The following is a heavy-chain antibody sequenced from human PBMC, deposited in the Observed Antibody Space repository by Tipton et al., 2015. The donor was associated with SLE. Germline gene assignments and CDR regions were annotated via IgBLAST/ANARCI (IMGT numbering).Heavy chain of an antibody. CDR3: ARTSAAAPPGYYYYYGMDV. J-gene: IGHJ6*02. D-gene: IGHD6-13*01. V-gene: IGHV1-69*05. CDR2: IIPIFGTA. Sequence: QSGPEVKKPGSSVKVSCKASGGTFSSYAISWVRQAPGQGLEWMGGIIPIFGTANYAQKFQGRVTITTDESTSTAYMELSSLRSEDTAVYYCARTSAAAPPGYYYYYGMDVWGQGTTVTVSS. CDR1: GGTFSSYA.